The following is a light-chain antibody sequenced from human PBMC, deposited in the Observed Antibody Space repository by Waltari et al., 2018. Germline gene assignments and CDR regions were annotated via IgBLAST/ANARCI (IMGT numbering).Light chain of an antibody. V-gene: IGKV3-20*01. CDR2: AES. J-gene: IGKJ4*01. CDR3: QQFGSSPFT. Sequence: EIVLTQSPGTLSLSPGERDTLPCRASESVSSSHLAWYQQKPGQAPRLLIYAESYRATGIPDRFSGSGSGTDFTLTISRLEPEDFAVYYCQQFGSSPFTFGGGTKVEIK. CDR1: ESVSSSH.